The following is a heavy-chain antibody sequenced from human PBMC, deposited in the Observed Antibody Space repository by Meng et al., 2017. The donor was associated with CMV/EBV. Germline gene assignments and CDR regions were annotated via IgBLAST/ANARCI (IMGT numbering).Heavy chain of an antibody. Sequence: SDTLSLTCTVPGGSVSSGSYYWSWIRQPPGKGLEWIGYIYYSGSTNYNPSLKSRVTISVDTSKNQFSLKLSSVTAADTAVYYCARAATIFEYYGMDVWGQGTTVTVSS. V-gene: IGHV4-61*01. CDR1: GGSVSSGSYY. CDR2: IYYSGST. CDR3: ARAATIFEYYGMDV. J-gene: IGHJ6*02. D-gene: IGHD3-3*01.